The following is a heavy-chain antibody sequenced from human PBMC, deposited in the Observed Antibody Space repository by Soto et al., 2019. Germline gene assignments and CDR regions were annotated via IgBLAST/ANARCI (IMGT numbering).Heavy chain of an antibody. V-gene: IGHV1-18*01. CDR3: ARDYHDILTGYPYNSFDP. CDR2: ISAYNGNR. Sequence: SVKVSCKASGYTFTNYGISWVRQAPGQGLEWMGWISAYNGNRKFAQSLLGRVTMTADTSTSTAYMELRSLRSDDTAVYYCARDYHDILTGYPYNSFDPWGQGTLVTVSS. J-gene: IGHJ5*02. D-gene: IGHD3-9*01. CDR1: GYTFTNYG.